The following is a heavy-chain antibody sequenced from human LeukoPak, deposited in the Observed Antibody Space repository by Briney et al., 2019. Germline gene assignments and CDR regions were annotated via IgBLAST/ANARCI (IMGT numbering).Heavy chain of an antibody. D-gene: IGHD1-14*01. V-gene: IGHV4-34*01. CDR2: IDHSGST. J-gene: IGHJ3*02. CDR3: AAGEAFDI. CDR1: GGSFSGYY. Sequence: PSESLSLTCAVYGGSFSGYYWSWIRQPPGKGLEWIGEIDHSGSTNYNPSLKSRVTISVDTSKNQFSLKLSSVTAADTAVYYCAAGEAFDIWGQGTMVTVSS.